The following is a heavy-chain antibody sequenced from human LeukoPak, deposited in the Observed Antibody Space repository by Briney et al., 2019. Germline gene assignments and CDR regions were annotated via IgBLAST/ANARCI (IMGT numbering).Heavy chain of an antibody. CDR3: ARSKESYSSNWYGDY. CDR1: GYSFTSYW. J-gene: IGHJ4*02. CDR2: IYPGDSDT. V-gene: IGHV5-51*01. D-gene: IGHD6-13*01. Sequence: GESLRISCKGSGYSFTSYWIGWVRQMPGKGLEWMGIIYPGDSDTRYSPSFQGQVTISADKSISTAYLQWSSLKASDTAMYYCARSKESYSSNWYGDYWGQGTLVTVSS.